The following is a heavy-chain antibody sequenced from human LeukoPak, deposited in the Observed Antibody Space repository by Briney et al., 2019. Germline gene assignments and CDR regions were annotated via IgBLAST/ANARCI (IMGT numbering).Heavy chain of an antibody. V-gene: IGHV3-13*04. D-gene: IGHD3-22*01. CDR2: IGTAGDT. CDR1: GFTFSSYD. J-gene: IGHJ3*02. CDR3: ARQEPSSGYWRDAFDI. Sequence: PAGSLRLSCAASGFTFSSYDMHWVRQATGKGLEWVSAIGTAGDTYYPGSVKGRFTISRENAKNSLYLQMNSLRAGDTAVYYCARQEPSSGYWRDAFDIWGQGTMVTFSS.